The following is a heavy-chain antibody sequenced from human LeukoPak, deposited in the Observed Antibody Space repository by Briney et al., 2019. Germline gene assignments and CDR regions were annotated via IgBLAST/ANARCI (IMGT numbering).Heavy chain of an antibody. V-gene: IGHV3-21*01. J-gene: IGHJ4*02. CDR1: GFTLSSYS. Sequence: GGSLRLSCAASGFTLSSYSMNGVRQAPGKGLEWVSSISSSSSYIYYADSVKGRFTISRDNAKNSLYLQVNSLRAEDSAVYYCAREYCSSTSCYFDYWGQGTLVTVSS. CDR2: ISSSSSYI. CDR3: AREYCSSTSCYFDY. D-gene: IGHD2-2*01.